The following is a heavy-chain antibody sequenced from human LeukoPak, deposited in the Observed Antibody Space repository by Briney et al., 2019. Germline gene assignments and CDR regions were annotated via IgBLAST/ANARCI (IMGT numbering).Heavy chain of an antibody. Sequence: PSETLSLTCTGSGGSISCNYWSWLRQPPGKGLEWIGYIYYSGSTNYNHSLKSRVTISVDTSKNQFYLKLSSVTAADTAVYYCARGNTYYDFWIGYNDNPSVPLFYYSGEATLVTVSS. CDR2: IYYSGST. CDR1: GGSISCNY. J-gene: IGHJ4*02. CDR3: ARGNTYYDFWIGYNDNPSVPLFYY. V-gene: IGHV4-59*01. D-gene: IGHD3-3*01.